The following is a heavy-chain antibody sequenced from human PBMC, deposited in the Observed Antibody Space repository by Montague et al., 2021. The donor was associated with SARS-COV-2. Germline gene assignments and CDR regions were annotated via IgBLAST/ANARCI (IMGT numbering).Heavy chain of an antibody. Sequence: SETLSLTCTVSGGSISNYYWSWIRQPPGRGLEWIGYTSYSGSTDYSPSLKSRVTISLDTSKKQFSLKVTSVTAADTAVYYCARGGGYYHYGLDVWGPGTTVTVSS. CDR2: TSYSGST. J-gene: IGHJ6*02. CDR3: ARGGGYYHYGLDV. V-gene: IGHV4-59*01. CDR1: GGSISNYY. D-gene: IGHD6-13*01.